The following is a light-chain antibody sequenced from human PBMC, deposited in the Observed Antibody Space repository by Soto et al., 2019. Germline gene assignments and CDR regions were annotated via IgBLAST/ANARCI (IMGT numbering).Light chain of an antibody. CDR2: KVS. J-gene: IGLJ1*01. CDR3: SSYTSSSTNV. Sequence: QSALTQPASVSGSPGQSITISCTGTSSDVGGYNYVSWYQQHPGKAPKLMIYKVSNRRSGVSNRVSGSKSGNTASLTIYGVPAEDEADYYCSSYTSSSTNVYGTGTKVT. CDR1: SSDVGGYNY. V-gene: IGLV2-14*01.